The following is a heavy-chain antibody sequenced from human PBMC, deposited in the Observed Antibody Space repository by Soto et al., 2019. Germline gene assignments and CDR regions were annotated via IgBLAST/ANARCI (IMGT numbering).Heavy chain of an antibody. CDR1: GGTFSSYA. CDR2: IIPIFGTA. J-gene: IGHJ6*02. CDR3: ARGVVVPAADYYYYYGMDV. D-gene: IGHD2-2*01. Sequence: QVQLVQSGAEVKKPGSSVKVSCKASGGTFSSYAISWVRQAPGQGLEWMGGIIPIFGTANYAQKFQGRVTITADESTSTADMELRSLRSEYTAVYYCARGVVVPAADYYYYYGMDVWGQGTTVTLSS. V-gene: IGHV1-69*01.